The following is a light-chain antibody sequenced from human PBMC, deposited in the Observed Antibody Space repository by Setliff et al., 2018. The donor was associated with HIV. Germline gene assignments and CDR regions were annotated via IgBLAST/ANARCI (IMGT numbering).Light chain of an antibody. CDR1: TSDVGGYSS. Sequence: QSVLTPPPSASGSPGQSVTISCTGTTSDVGGYSSVSWYQQHPGKAPKLMIYEVSKRPSGVPDRFSGSKSGNTASLTVSGLQAEDEADYHCCSYAGESTFVFGGGTKVTVL. CDR2: EVS. CDR3: CSYAGESTFV. J-gene: IGLJ2*01. V-gene: IGLV2-8*01.